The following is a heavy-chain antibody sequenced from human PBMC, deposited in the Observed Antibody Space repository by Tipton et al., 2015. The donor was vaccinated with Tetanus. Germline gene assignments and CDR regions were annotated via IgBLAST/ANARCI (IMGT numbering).Heavy chain of an antibody. CDR1: GDSISSFY. J-gene: IGHJ4*02. V-gene: IGHV4-4*07. CDR3: ARGWGSSWYYFDY. D-gene: IGHD6-13*01. Sequence: GLVKPSETLSLSCSVSGDSISSFYWTWIRQPAGKGLEWIGRIYTSGSTNYNPSLKSRVIMSVDTSGRQFSLKLNSVTAADTAVHYCARGWGSSWYYFDYWGQGILVTVSS. CDR2: IYTSGST.